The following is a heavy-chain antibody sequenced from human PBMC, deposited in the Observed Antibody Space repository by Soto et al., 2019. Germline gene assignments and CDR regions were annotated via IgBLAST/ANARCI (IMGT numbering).Heavy chain of an antibody. Sequence: SETLSLTCTVSGGSITTYQWSWIRQPPGKGLKWIGGYSGFTDYNPSLESRATISVDHSKNQFSLTLSSVTAADTAVYYCARDYGDYSFFVDYWGQGALVTVSS. CDR2: YSGFT. D-gene: IGHD4-17*01. V-gene: IGHV4-59*01. CDR3: ARDYGDYSFFVDY. CDR1: GGSITTYQ. J-gene: IGHJ4*02.